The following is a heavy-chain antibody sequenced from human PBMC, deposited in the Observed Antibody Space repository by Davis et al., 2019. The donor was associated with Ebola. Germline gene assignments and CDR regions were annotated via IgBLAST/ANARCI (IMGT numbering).Heavy chain of an antibody. V-gene: IGHV3-74*01. CDR3: ARDGPSAWNTAQYFQH. CDR1: GFTFSSSW. J-gene: IGHJ1*01. D-gene: IGHD1/OR15-1a*01. Sequence: GESLKISCAASGFTFSSSWMHWVRQDPGKGLVWVSRINSDASRTDYADSVKGRFTISRDNAKNSLYLQMNSLRDEDTAVYYCARDGPSAWNTAQYFQHWGQGTLVTVSS. CDR2: INSDASRT.